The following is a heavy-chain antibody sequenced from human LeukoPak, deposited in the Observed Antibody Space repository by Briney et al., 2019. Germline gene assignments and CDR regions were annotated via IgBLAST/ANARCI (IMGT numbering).Heavy chain of an antibody. D-gene: IGHD3-22*01. CDR3: ASSHDSSGND. V-gene: IGHV3-7*01. CDR1: GFTFSSYA. CDR2: IKYDGSHK. J-gene: IGHJ4*02. Sequence: GGSLRLSCAASGFTFSSYAMHWVRQAPGKGLEWVANIKYDGSHKYYVDSVKGRFTISRDNAKNSVYLQMNSLRVDDTAVYFCASSHDSSGNDWGQGTMVTVSS.